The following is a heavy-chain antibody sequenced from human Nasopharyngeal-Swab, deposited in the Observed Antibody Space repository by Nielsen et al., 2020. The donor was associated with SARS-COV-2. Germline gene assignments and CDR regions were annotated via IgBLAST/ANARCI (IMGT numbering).Heavy chain of an antibody. CDR1: GFTFSSYA. V-gene: IGHV3-30-3*01. CDR2: ISYDGSNK. J-gene: IGHJ3*02. Sequence: GESLKISCAASGFTFSSYAMHWVRQAPGKGLEWVAVISYDGSNKYYADSVKGRFTISRDNSKNTLYLQMNSLRAEDTAVYYCARGGIVVVPTAPTHAFDIWGQGTMVTVSS. D-gene: IGHD2-2*01. CDR3: ARGGIVVVPTAPTHAFDI.